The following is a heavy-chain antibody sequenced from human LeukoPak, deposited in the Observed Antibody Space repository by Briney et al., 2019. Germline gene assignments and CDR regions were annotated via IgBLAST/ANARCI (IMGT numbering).Heavy chain of an antibody. Sequence: GGSLRLSCAASGFTFSSYAMHWVRQAPGKGLEWVAVISYDGSNKYYADSVKGRFTISRDNSKNTLYLQMNSLRAEDTAVYYCVGANGASYYYDSSGYYHDAFDIWGQGTMVTVSS. V-gene: IGHV3-30*01. J-gene: IGHJ3*02. D-gene: IGHD3-22*01. CDR3: VGANGASYYYDSSGYYHDAFDI. CDR1: GFTFSSYA. CDR2: ISYDGSNK.